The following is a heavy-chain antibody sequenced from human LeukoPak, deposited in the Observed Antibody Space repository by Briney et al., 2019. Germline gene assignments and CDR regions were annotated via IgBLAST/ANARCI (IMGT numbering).Heavy chain of an antibody. J-gene: IGHJ3*01. CDR1: GGSISTYY. V-gene: IGHV4-59*01. CDR2: IYYSGTT. Sequence: SETLSLTCTVSGGSISTYYWSWIRQPPGKGLEWIGYIYYSGTTNYSPSLKSRVTISVDTSKNQFSLKLRSVTAADTAVYYCAREPRYSSGPQVWGQGTMVTVSS. CDR3: AREPRYSSGPQV. D-gene: IGHD6-19*01.